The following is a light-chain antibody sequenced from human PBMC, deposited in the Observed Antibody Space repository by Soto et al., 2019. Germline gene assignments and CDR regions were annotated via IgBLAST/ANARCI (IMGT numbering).Light chain of an antibody. CDR3: QQYGSSPLT. J-gene: IGKJ3*01. CDR1: QSVSSSY. Sequence: EIVLTQSPCTLSLSPGERATLSCRASQSVSSSYLAWYQQRPGQAPRLLIYGASSRATGIADRFSGSGSGTDFTLTISRLEPEDFAVYYCQQYGSSPLTFGPGTKVDIK. CDR2: GAS. V-gene: IGKV3-20*01.